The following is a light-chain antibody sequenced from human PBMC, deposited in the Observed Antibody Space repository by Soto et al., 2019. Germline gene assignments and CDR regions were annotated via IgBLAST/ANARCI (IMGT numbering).Light chain of an antibody. CDR2: GNS. V-gene: IGLV1-40*01. Sequence: QTEVTQPPSVSGAPGQRVTISCTGSSSNIGAGYDVHWYQQLPGTAPKLLIYGNSIRPSGVPDRFSGSKSGTSASLAITGLQAEDEADYYCQSYDSSLSGSVVFGGGTKLTVL. CDR3: QSYDSSLSGSVV. J-gene: IGLJ2*01. CDR1: SSNIGAGYD.